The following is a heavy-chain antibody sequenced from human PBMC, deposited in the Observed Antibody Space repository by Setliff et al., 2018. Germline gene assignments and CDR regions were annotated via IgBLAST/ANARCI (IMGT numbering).Heavy chain of an antibody. V-gene: IGHV4-38-2*01. CDR1: GYSISSGYY. CDR3: ARHDGRGGGLLWFGELLSYHDAFDI. J-gene: IGHJ3*02. CDR2: IYHSGST. Sequence: SETLSLTCAVSGYSISSGYYWGWIRQPPGKGLEWIGSIYHSGSTYYNPSLKSRVTISVDTSKNQFSLKLSSVTAADTAVYYCARHDGRGGGLLWFGELLSYHDAFDIWGQGTMVTVSS. D-gene: IGHD3-10*01.